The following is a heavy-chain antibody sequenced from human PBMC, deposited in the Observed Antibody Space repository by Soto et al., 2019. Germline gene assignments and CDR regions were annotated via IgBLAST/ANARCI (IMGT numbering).Heavy chain of an antibody. D-gene: IGHD3-22*01. CDR2: IYYSGST. J-gene: IGHJ5*02. Sequence: QVQLQESGPGLVKPSETLSLTCTVSDGSVTSYYWSWIRQPPGKGLEWIGYIYYSGSTNYNPSLKSRVTISVDTSKNQFSLKLSAVTAADTAVYYCARSNYYDSSGNYYGGWFDPWGQGTLVTVSS. CDR3: ARSNYYDSSGNYYGGWFDP. V-gene: IGHV4-59*02. CDR1: DGSVTSYY.